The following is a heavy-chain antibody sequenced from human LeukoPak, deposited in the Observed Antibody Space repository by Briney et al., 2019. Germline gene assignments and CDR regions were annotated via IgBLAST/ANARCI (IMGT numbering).Heavy chain of an antibody. CDR1: GFTFSSYS. D-gene: IGHD3-3*01. V-gene: IGHV3-21*01. CDR2: ISSSSSYI. J-gene: IGHJ4*02. Sequence: KTGGSLRLSCAASGFTFSSYSMNWVRQAPGKGLEWVSSISSSSSYIYYADSVKGRFTISRDNAKNSLYLQMNSLRAEDTAVYYCARDDLWSGFHITNPLDYWGQGTLVTVSS. CDR3: ARDDLWSGFHITNPLDY.